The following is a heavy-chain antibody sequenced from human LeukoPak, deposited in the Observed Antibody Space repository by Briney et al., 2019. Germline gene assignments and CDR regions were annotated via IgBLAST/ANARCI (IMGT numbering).Heavy chain of an antibody. CDR2: INPSVGST. CDR1: GYTFTSYY. Sequence: GASVKVSCKASGYTFTSYYMHWVRQAPGQGLECMGIINPSVGSTSYAQKFQGRVTMTRDTSTRTVYMELSSLRSEDTAVYYCARAPRIVGAASWFDPWGQGTLVTVSS. D-gene: IGHD1-26*01. J-gene: IGHJ5*02. V-gene: IGHV1-46*03. CDR3: ARAPRIVGAASWFDP.